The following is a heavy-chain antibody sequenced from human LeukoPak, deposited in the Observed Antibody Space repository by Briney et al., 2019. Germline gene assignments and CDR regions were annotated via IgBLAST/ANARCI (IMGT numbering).Heavy chain of an antibody. CDR2: IGAGGTFT. D-gene: IGHD1-26*01. CDR1: GFTFSSYA. Sequence: GGSLRLSCTASGFTFSSYAMNWVRQAPGKGLEWVSGIGAGGTFTYYADSVKGRFTISRDNSRNTLYLQMNSLRADDTAVYYCARHGGSYTFDSWGQGTLVTVSS. V-gene: IGHV3-23*01. CDR3: ARHGGSYTFDS. J-gene: IGHJ4*02.